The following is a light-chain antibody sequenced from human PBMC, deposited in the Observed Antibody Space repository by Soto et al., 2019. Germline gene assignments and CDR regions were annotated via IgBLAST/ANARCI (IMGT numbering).Light chain of an antibody. J-gene: IGKJ4*01. CDR2: GAS. V-gene: IGKV3-15*01. Sequence: EIVLTQSPGTLSLSPGERATLSCRASQSVSNNYLAWYQQKPGQAPRLLIYGASTRATGIPARFSGSGSGTEFTLTISSLQSGDFAVYYCQQYNNWPLTFGGGTKVDIK. CDR3: QQYNNWPLT. CDR1: QSVSNN.